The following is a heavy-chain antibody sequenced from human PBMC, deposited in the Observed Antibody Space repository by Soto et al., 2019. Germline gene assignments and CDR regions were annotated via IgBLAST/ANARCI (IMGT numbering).Heavy chain of an antibody. CDR3: ARAGPEMDY. J-gene: IGHJ4*02. Sequence: QVQLQESGPGLVKPSETLSLTCTVSGGSISSYYWSWIRQPPGKGLEWIGYIFYSGSTNYNPSLKSRATISVDTSKNQFSLKLSSVTAADTAVYYCARAGPEMDYWGQGTLVTVSS. CDR1: GGSISSYY. CDR2: IFYSGST. D-gene: IGHD3-10*01. V-gene: IGHV4-59*01.